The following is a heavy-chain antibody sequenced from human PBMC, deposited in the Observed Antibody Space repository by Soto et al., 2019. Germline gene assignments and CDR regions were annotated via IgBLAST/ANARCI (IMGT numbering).Heavy chain of an antibody. CDR2: ISYDGSNK. D-gene: IGHD3-9*01. CDR1: GFTFSSYA. V-gene: IGHV3-30-3*01. CDR3: ARVGYYDILTGYYRPYYYYGMDV. Sequence: PGGSLRLSCAASGFTFSSYAMHWVRQAPGKGLEWVAVISYDGSNKYYADSVKGRFTISRDNSKNTLYLQMNSLRAEDTAVYYCARVGYYDILTGYYRPYYYYGMDVWGQGTTVTVSS. J-gene: IGHJ6*02.